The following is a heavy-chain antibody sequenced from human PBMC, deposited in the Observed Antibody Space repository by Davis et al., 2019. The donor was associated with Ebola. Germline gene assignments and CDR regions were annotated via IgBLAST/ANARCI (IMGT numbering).Heavy chain of an antibody. CDR2: IRSKAYGGTT. V-gene: IGHV3-49*03. J-gene: IGHJ3*02. CDR3: TSGGSYWAFDI. D-gene: IGHD1-26*01. CDR1: GFTFGDYA. Sequence: PGGSLRLSCTASGFTFGDYAMSWFRQAPGKGLEWVGFIRSKAYGGTTEYAASVKGRFTISRDDSKSIAYLQMNSLKTDDTAVYYCTSGGSYWAFDIWVQGTMVTVSS.